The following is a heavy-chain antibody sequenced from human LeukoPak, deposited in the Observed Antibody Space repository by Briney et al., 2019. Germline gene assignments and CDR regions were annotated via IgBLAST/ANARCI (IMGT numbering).Heavy chain of an antibody. CDR1: GGSISSGSYY. V-gene: IGHV4-61*02. J-gene: IGHJ6*03. Sequence: SQTLSLTCTVSGGSISSGSYYWSWIRQPAGKGLEWIGRIYTSGSTNYNPSLKSRVTMSVDTSKNQFSLKLSSVTAADTAVYYCARDEYYYGSGSFYYYMDVWGKGTTVTISS. CDR2: IYTSGST. CDR3: ARDEYYYGSGSFYYYMDV. D-gene: IGHD3-10*01.